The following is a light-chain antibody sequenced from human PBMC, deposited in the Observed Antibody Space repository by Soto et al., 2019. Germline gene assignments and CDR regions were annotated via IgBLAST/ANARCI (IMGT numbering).Light chain of an antibody. V-gene: IGKV3-20*01. CDR1: QSVSSSY. J-gene: IGKJ1*01. CDR2: GAS. CDR3: QQYRSSPGT. Sequence: EIVLTQSPGTLSLSPGERATLSCRASQSVSSSYLAWYQQKPGQAPRLLIYGASSRATGIPDRFSGSGSGTDFTLTINRLEPEDFAVYYCQQYRSSPGTFGQGTKVDIK.